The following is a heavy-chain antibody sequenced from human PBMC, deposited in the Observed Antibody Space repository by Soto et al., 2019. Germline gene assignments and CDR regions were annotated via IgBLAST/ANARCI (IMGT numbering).Heavy chain of an antibody. CDR2: INPSGGST. CDR1: GYTFTSYY. Sequence: ASVKVSCKASGYTFTSYYMHWVRQAPGQGLEWMGIINPSGGSTSYAQKFQGRVTISVDTSKNQFSLKLSSVTAADTAVYYCASWYNWNYLYGMDVWGQGTTVTVSS. J-gene: IGHJ6*02. CDR3: ASWYNWNYLYGMDV. D-gene: IGHD1-20*01. V-gene: IGHV1-46*01.